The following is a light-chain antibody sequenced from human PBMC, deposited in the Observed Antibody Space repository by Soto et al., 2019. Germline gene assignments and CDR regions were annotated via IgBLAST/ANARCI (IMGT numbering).Light chain of an antibody. CDR1: QAVNNNF. Sequence: EIVLTQSPGTLSLSPGERATLSCRASQAVNNNFLAWYQQKPGQAPRLLIYGASRRATGIPDRFSGSGSGTDFTLTISRLGPEDFAVYYCQQYGSLVAFGGGTKVEIK. J-gene: IGKJ4*01. CDR3: QQYGSLVA. V-gene: IGKV3-20*01. CDR2: GAS.